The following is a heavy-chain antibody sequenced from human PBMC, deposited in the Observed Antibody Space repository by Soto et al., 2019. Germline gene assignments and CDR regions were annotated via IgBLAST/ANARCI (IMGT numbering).Heavy chain of an antibody. J-gene: IGHJ4*02. CDR3: ASGGRLRHFDY. V-gene: IGHV3-30*04. CDR1: GFTFSSYA. CDR2: ISYDGSDK. Sequence: QVQVVESGGGVVQPGRALRLSCAASGFTFSSYAMHWVRQAPGKGLEWVAIISYDGSDKYYADSVKGRFTISRDNSKNTLYLQMNSLRTADPAVYYCASGGRLRHFDYWGQGTLVTVSS. D-gene: IGHD5-12*01.